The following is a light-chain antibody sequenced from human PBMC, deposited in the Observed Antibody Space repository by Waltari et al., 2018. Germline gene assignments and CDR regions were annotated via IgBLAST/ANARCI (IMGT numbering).Light chain of an antibody. V-gene: IGKV3-20*01. CDR1: QTVRTTY. CDR3: QQYDISPLT. CDR2: GAA. Sequence: IVLTQSPCTLTLSPGGRATLSCRASQTVRTTYLAWYQQKPGQAPTLLIYGAASRATGIPDRLSGSGSGTDFSLTISSLEPEDFAVYYCQQYDISPLTSGGGTKVEIK. J-gene: IGKJ4*01.